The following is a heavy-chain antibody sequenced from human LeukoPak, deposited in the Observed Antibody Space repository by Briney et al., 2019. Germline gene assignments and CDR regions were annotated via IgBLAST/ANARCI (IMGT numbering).Heavy chain of an antibody. J-gene: IGHJ6*03. CDR1: GGSISSSSYY. D-gene: IGHD1-1*01. V-gene: IGHV4-39*01. CDR2: IYYSGST. CDR3: ATGPLVRGTYYYYYMDV. Sequence: PSETLSLTCTDSGGSISSSSYYWGWIRQPPGKGLEWIGSIYYSGSTYYNPSLKSRVTISVDTSKNQFSPKLSSATAADTAVYYCATGPLVRGTYYYYYMDVWGKGTTVTVSS.